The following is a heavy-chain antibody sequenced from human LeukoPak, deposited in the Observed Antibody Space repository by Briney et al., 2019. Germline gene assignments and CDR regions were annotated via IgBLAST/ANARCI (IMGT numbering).Heavy chain of an antibody. J-gene: IGHJ4*02. V-gene: IGHV7-4-1*02. CDR1: GYTFTSYG. D-gene: IGHD6-13*01. CDR2: INTNTGNP. CDR3: ARTSDDIAAAVDY. Sequence: GASVKVSCKASGYTFTSYGISWVRQAPGQGLEWMGWINTNTGNPTYAQGFTGRFVFSLDTSVSTAYLQISSLKAEDTAVYYCARTSDDIAAAVDYWGQGTLVTVSS.